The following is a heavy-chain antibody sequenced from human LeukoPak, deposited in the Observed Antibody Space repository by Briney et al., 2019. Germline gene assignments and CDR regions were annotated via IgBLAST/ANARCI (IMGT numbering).Heavy chain of an antibody. V-gene: IGHV4-38-2*02. Sequence: SETLSLTCTVCGYSISSGYYWGWIRQPPGKGLEWIGSIYHSGSTYYNPSLKGRVTISVDTSKNQFSLKLSSVTAADTAVYYCARASCSGGSCYFGYKYYFDYWGQGTLVTVSS. CDR1: GYSISSGYY. J-gene: IGHJ4*02. CDR2: IYHSGST. D-gene: IGHD2-15*01. CDR3: ARASCSGGSCYFGYKYYFDY.